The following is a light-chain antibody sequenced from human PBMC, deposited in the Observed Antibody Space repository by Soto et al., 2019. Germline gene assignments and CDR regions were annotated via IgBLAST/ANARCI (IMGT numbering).Light chain of an antibody. J-gene: IGLJ3*02. CDR3: QSYDTNLSGSL. Sequence: QLVLTQPPSVSGAPGQRVTISCAGSSSNIGAGFDVHWYQQLPGTAPKLLIYANVNRPSGVPDRFSGSKSGTSASLAITGLQAEDEADYYCQSYDTNLSGSLFGGGTKLTVL. CDR2: ANV. CDR1: SSNIGAGFD. V-gene: IGLV1-40*01.